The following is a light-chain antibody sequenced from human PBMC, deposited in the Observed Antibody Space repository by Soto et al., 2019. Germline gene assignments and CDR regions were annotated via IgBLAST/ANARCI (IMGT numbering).Light chain of an antibody. Sequence: QSVLTQPPSVYGAPGQRVTISCTGSSSNIGAGYVVHWYQQLPGTAPKLLIYGNSNRPSGVPDRFSGSKSGTSASLAITGLQAEDEADYYCQSYDSSLSGWVFGGGTQLTVL. V-gene: IGLV1-40*01. CDR2: GNS. J-gene: IGLJ3*02. CDR3: QSYDSSLSGWV. CDR1: SSNIGAGYV.